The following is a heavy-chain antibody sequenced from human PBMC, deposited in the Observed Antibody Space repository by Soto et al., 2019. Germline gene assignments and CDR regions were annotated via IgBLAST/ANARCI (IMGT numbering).Heavy chain of an antibody. Sequence: PSETLSLTCTVSGGSISSSSYYWGWIRQPPGKGLEWIGSIYYSGSTYYNPSLKSRVTISVDTSKNQFSLKLSSVTAADTAVYYCARTKDEGYCSGGSCYGPRDFDYWGQGTLVTVS. CDR3: ARTKDEGYCSGGSCYGPRDFDY. V-gene: IGHV4-39*01. J-gene: IGHJ4*02. CDR1: GGSISSSSYY. D-gene: IGHD2-15*01. CDR2: IYYSGST.